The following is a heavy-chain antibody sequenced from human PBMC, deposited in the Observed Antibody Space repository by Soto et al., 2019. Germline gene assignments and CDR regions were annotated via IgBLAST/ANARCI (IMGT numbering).Heavy chain of an antibody. Sequence: QVQLQESGPGLVKPSETLSLTCTVSGGSISSYYWSWIRQPPGKGLEWIGYIYYSGSTNYNPSLKSRVTISVDTSKNQFSLKLGSVTAADTAVYYCARTNEVVPAAYDWYFDLWGRGTLVTVSS. CDR1: GGSISSYY. V-gene: IGHV4-59*01. CDR2: IYYSGST. J-gene: IGHJ2*01. CDR3: ARTNEVVPAAYDWYFDL. D-gene: IGHD2-2*01.